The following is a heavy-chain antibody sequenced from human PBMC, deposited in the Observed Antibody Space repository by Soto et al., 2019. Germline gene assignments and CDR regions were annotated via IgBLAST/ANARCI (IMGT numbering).Heavy chain of an antibody. D-gene: IGHD5-12*01. J-gene: IGHJ4*02. Sequence: QVQLVQSGAEVKKPGASVKVSCKASRYTFTDYYMHWVRQSPGQGLEWMGWINPSSGVTKFPQKFQGRVIMTRDTSISTVYMELSSLTSDDTAVYYCASAGLTTLELATTYWGQGTLVTVSS. V-gene: IGHV1-2*02. CDR2: INPSSGVT. CDR3: ASAGLTTLELATTY. CDR1: RYTFTDYY.